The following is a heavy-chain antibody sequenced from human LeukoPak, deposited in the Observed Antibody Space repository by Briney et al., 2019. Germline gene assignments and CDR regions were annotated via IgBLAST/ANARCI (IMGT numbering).Heavy chain of an antibody. V-gene: IGHV3-66*02. CDR3: AKGITVRGVIVNMAAY. Sequence: GGSLRLSCAASGFTVSSNYMSWVRQAPGKGLEWVSVIYSGGSTYYADSVKGRFTISRDNSKNTLYLQMNSLRAEDTAVYYCAKGITVRGVIVNMAAYWGQGTLVTVSS. D-gene: IGHD3-10*01. CDR1: GFTVSSNY. J-gene: IGHJ4*02. CDR2: IYSGGST.